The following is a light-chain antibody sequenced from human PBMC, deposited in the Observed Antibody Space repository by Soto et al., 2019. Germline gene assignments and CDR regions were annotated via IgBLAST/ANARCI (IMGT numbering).Light chain of an antibody. CDR1: QSVTSN. V-gene: IGKV3-15*01. CDR3: QQYGSSPRT. J-gene: IGKJ1*01. Sequence: ETVMTQSPATLSVSPGERATLSCRASQSVTSNLAWYQQKPDQAPRLLIYGASTRATGIPARFSGSGSGTEFTLTISSLQSEDFAVYYCQQYGSSPRTFGQGTKVDI. CDR2: GAS.